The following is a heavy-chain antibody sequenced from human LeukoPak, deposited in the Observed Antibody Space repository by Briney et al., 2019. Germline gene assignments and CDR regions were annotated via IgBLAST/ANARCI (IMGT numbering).Heavy chain of an antibody. CDR1: GYTFTNYG. V-gene: IGHV1-18*01. CDR2: ISAYNGYT. Sequence: ASVKVSCKASGYTFTNYGISWVRQAPGQGLEWMGWISAYNGYTDYAQKLQFRVTMTTDTSTSTAYMELRSLRSDDTAVYYCARIFLSVVAPKRWFDPWGQGTLVTVSS. CDR3: ARIFLSVVAPKRWFDP. D-gene: IGHD4-23*01. J-gene: IGHJ5*02.